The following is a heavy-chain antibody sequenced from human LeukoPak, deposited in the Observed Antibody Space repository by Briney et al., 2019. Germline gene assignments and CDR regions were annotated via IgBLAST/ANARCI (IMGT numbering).Heavy chain of an antibody. CDR3: ARQRGIAAPFDY. Sequence: SETLSLTCTVSGYSISSGYYWVWIRQPPGKGLEWIGSIYHTGSTSYYPSLKSRVTISIDTSKNQFSLKLSSVTAADTAVYYCARQRGIAAPFDYWGQGTLVTVSS. CDR1: GYSISSGYY. D-gene: IGHD6-13*01. J-gene: IGHJ4*02. V-gene: IGHV4-38-2*02. CDR2: IYHTGST.